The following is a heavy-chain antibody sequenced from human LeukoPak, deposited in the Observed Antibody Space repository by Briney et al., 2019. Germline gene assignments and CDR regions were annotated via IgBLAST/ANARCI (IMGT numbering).Heavy chain of an antibody. CDR3: AKDLTSVAGTTFDY. CDR1: GFTFDDYA. Sequence: GRSLRLSCAASGFTFDDYAMHWVRQAPGKGLEWVSGISWNSLSINYADSVKGRFTISRDNAKKSLYLQMNSLRAEDTASYYCAKDLTSVAGTTFDYWGQGTLVTVSS. CDR2: ISWNSLSI. D-gene: IGHD6-19*01. V-gene: IGHV3-9*01. J-gene: IGHJ4*02.